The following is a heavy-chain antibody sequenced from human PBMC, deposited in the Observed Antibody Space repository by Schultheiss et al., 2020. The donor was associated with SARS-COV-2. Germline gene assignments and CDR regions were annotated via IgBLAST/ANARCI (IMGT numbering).Heavy chain of an antibody. Sequence: GGSLRLSCTASGFTFGDYAMSWVRQAPGKGLEWVGFIRSKAYGGTTEYAASVKGRFTISRDDSKSIAYLQMNSLKTEDTAVYYCTSENWNYRYYGMDVWGQGTLVTVSS. J-gene: IGHJ6*02. CDR3: TSENWNYRYYGMDV. V-gene: IGHV3-49*04. CDR1: GFTFGDYA. CDR2: IRSKAYGGTT. D-gene: IGHD1-1*01.